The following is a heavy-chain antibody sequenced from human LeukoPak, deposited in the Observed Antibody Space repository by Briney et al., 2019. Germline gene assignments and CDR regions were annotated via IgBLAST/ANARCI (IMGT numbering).Heavy chain of an antibody. D-gene: IGHD6-19*01. V-gene: IGHV4-4*07. J-gene: IGHJ5*02. Sequence: SGTLSLTCTVSGGSISSYYWSWIRQPAGKGLEWIGRIYTSGSTNYTPSLKSRVTMSVDTSKNQFSLKLSSVTAADTAVYYCARDFDSSGWYDNWFDPWGQGTLVTVSS. CDR2: IYTSGST. CDR3: ARDFDSSGWYDNWFDP. CDR1: GGSISSYY.